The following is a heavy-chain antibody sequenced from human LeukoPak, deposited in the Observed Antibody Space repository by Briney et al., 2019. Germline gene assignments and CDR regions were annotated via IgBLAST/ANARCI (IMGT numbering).Heavy chain of an antibody. CDR1: GGTFSTFG. D-gene: IGHD3-10*01. CDR3: ARGSGSNDY. J-gene: IGHJ4*02. Sequence: SVKVSCEASGGTFSTFGISWVRQAPGQGLEWMGGIIPMSGTVNNAQKFQGRVTITADKSTGTAYMELNSLRAEDTAVYYCARGSGSNDYWGQGTLVTVSS. V-gene: IGHV1-69*06. CDR2: IIPMSGTV.